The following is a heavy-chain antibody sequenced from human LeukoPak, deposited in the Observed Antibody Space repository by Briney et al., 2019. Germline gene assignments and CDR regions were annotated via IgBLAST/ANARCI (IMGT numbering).Heavy chain of an antibody. V-gene: IGHV1-46*01. CDR3: ASRALVTVTKSYYYYYMDV. Sequence: ASVKVSCKASGYTFTSYYMHWVRQAPGQGLEWRGIINPSGGSTSYAQKFQGRVTMTRDTSTSTVCMELSSLRSEHTAAYYCASRALVTVTKSYYYYYMDVSGKGTTVTVSS. CDR2: INPSGGST. CDR1: GYTFTSYY. J-gene: IGHJ6*03. D-gene: IGHD4-17*01.